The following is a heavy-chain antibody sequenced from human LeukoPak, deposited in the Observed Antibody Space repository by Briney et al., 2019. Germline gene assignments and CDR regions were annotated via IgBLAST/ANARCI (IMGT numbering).Heavy chain of an antibody. CDR2: ISSSSSTI. CDR3: ARSPHILTGENFDY. Sequence: GGSLRLSCAASGFTFSTYSMNWVRQAPGKGLEWVSYISSSSSTIYSDSVKGRFTISRDNAKNSLYLQMNSLRAEDTAVYYCARSPHILTGENFDYWGQGTLVTVSS. CDR1: GFTFSTYS. J-gene: IGHJ4*02. D-gene: IGHD3-9*01. V-gene: IGHV3-48*01.